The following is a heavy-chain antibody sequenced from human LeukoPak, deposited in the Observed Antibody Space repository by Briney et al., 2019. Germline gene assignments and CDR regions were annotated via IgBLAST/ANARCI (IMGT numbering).Heavy chain of an antibody. D-gene: IGHD3-22*01. V-gene: IGHV3-30*18. J-gene: IGHJ4*02. Sequence: GGSLRLSCAASGFTFSSYGMHRVRQAPGKGLEWVAVISYDGSNKYYADSVKGRFTISRDNSKNTLYLQMNSLRAEDTAVYYCAQEGYYDSSSYEDYFDYWGQGTLVTVSS. CDR1: GFTFSSYG. CDR2: ISYDGSNK. CDR3: AQEGYYDSSSYEDYFDY.